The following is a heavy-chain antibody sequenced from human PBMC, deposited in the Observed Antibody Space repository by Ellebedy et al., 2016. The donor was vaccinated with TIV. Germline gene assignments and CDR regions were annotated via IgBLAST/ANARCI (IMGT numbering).Heavy chain of an antibody. J-gene: IGHJ3*01. CDR2: ITESGGNT. D-gene: IGHD4-23*01. CDR3: ARDPVGVGPAFDV. V-gene: IGHV3-23*01. CDR1: GFTFSTYS. Sequence: PGGSLRLSCSASGFTFSTYSIHWVRQAPGKGLEWVSSITESGGNTYYADSVKGRFTISRDNSKDTLFLQMNSLRAEDTAIYFCARDPVGVGPAFDVWGQGTMVTVSS.